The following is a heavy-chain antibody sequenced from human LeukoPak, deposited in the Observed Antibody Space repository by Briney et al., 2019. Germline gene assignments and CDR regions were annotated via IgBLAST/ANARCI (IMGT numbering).Heavy chain of an antibody. V-gene: IGHV4-34*01. CDR2: INHSGST. J-gene: IGHJ5*02. CDR3: ARGRSSWYLNRPSYNWFDP. D-gene: IGHD6-13*01. Sequence: SETLSLTCAVYGGSFSGYYWSWIRQPPGKGLGWIGEINHSGSTNYNPSLKSRVTISVDTSKNQFSLKLSSVTAADTAVYYCARGRSSWYLNRPSYNWFDPWGQGTLVTVSS. CDR1: GGSFSGYY.